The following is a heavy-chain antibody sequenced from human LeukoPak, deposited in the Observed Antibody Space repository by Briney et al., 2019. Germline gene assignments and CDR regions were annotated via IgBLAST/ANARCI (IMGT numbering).Heavy chain of an antibody. J-gene: IGHJ6*03. CDR2: IYYSGST. V-gene: IGHV4-61*01. CDR1: GGSIRSTSYY. CDR3: AREIEYYYMDV. Sequence: SETLSLTCTVSGGSIRSTSYYWSWIRQPPGKGLEWIGYIYYSGSTNYNPSLKSRVTISVDTSKNQFSLKLSSVTAADTAVYYCAREIEYYYMDVWGKGTTVTVSS.